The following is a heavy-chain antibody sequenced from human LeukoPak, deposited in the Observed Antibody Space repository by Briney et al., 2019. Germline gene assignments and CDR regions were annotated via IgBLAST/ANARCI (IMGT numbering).Heavy chain of an antibody. CDR1: GFTFTSAW. J-gene: IGHJ4*02. CDR3: VSGGGTADY. Sequence: GGSLRLSCAASGFTFTSAWMNWMGWVRQAPEKGLEWVGRTKIKTDDGTPGYADPVKGRFTISRDDSKNTVYLEMKSLETEDTAVYYCVSGGGTADYWGQGTLVSVSS. CDR2: TKIKTDDGTP. D-gene: IGHD1-1*01. V-gene: IGHV3-15*01.